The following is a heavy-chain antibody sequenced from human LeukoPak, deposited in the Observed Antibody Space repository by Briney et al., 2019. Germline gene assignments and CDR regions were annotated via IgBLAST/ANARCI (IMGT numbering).Heavy chain of an antibody. CDR1: GGSISGYY. CDR3: ARGAEAALPWYFDL. CDR2: IYYSGST. Sequence: KPSETLSLTCTVSGGSISGYYWSWIRQPPGKGLEWIGYIYYSGSTNSNPSLQSRVTISVDTSKNQFSLKLSSVTAADTAVYYCARGAEAALPWYFDLWGRGTLITVSS. D-gene: IGHD6-6*01. V-gene: IGHV4-59*01. J-gene: IGHJ2*01.